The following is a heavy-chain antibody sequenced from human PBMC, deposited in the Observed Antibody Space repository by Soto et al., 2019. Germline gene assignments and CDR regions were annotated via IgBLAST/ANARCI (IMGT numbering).Heavy chain of an antibody. Sequence: GGSLRLSCAASGFSFSGYNMNWVRQPPGKGLEWISCITTGSTVYYADSVRGRFTISRDNAKNSLYLQMNSLRDEDTAVYHCARRLDYDTSGFSWFDPWGQGTLVTVSS. V-gene: IGHV3-48*02. CDR1: GFSFSGYN. CDR3: ARRLDYDTSGFSWFDP. J-gene: IGHJ5*02. CDR2: ITTGSTV. D-gene: IGHD3-22*01.